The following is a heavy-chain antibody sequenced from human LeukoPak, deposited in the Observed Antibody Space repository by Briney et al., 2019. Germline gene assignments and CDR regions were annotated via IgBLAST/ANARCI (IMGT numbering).Heavy chain of an antibody. V-gene: IGHV3-11*04. Sequence: PGGSLRLSCAASGFTFSDYYMSWVRQAPGEGLEGVSYISSSGSTIYYADSVKGRFTISRDNAKNSLYLQMNSLRAEDTAVYYCARTSSPPDYYYYMDVWGKGTMVTVSS. CDR2: ISSSGSTI. J-gene: IGHJ6*03. CDR3: ARTSSPPDYYYYMDV. D-gene: IGHD2/OR15-2a*01. CDR1: GFTFSDYY.